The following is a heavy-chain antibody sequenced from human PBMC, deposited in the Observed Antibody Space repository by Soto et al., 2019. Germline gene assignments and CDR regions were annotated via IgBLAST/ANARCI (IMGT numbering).Heavy chain of an antibody. CDR2: IGSSGSTI. CDR1: GFTFSSFE. Sequence: GGSLRLSCAASGFTFSSFEMNWVRQAPGKGLEWVSKIGSSGSTIWYADSVKGRFTISRDNAKNSLYLQMNSLRGEDTAVYYCARATYSSSYYFDSWGQGTLVTVSS. J-gene: IGHJ4*02. D-gene: IGHD6-6*01. V-gene: IGHV3-48*03. CDR3: ARATYSSSYYFDS.